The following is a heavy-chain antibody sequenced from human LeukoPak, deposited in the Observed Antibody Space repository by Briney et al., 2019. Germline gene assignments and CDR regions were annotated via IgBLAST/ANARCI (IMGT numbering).Heavy chain of an antibody. CDR2: IYYSGST. V-gene: IGHV4-59*12. Sequence: SETLSLTCTVSGGSISSYYWSWIRQPPGKGLEWIGYIYYSGSTYYNPSLKSRVTISVDTSKNQFSLKLSSVTAADTAVYYCARDALWFGESNAFDIWGQGTMVTVSS. J-gene: IGHJ3*02. CDR1: GGSISSYY. D-gene: IGHD3-10*01. CDR3: ARDALWFGESNAFDI.